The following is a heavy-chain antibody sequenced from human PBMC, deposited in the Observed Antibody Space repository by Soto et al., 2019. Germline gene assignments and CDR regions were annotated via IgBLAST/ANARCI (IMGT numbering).Heavy chain of an antibody. D-gene: IGHD1-1*01. J-gene: IGHJ6*02. CDR1: GGTFRTYA. Sequence: QVQLVQSGPEVKKPGSSVKVSCKASGGTFRTYAVSWVRRAPGHGLEWLGGIIPAHDTPNYAPRFEGRVTITADESTTTAYMELNSLTSDDTAVYYCSRDRRASNMRNENYFYGMDVWGQGTTVTVSS. V-gene: IGHV1-69*01. CDR2: IIPAHDTP. CDR3: SRDRRASNMRNENYFYGMDV.